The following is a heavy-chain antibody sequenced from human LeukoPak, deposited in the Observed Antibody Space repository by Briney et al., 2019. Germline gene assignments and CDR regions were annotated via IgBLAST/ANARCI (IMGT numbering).Heavy chain of an antibody. D-gene: IGHD3-22*01. CDR1: GFTFSSYA. V-gene: IGHV3-23*01. Sequence: PGGSLRLSCAASGFTFSSYAMSWVRQAPGKGLEWVSAISGSGGSTYYADSVKGRFTISRDNSKNTLYLQMNSLRAEDTAVYYCARSYYYDSSGYYSSAFDIWGQGTMVTVSS. CDR2: ISGSGGST. CDR3: ARSYYYDSSGYYSSAFDI. J-gene: IGHJ3*02.